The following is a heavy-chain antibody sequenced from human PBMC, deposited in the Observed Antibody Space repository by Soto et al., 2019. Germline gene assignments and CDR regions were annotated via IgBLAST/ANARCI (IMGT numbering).Heavy chain of an antibody. Sequence: GGSLRLSCAAPGFNFNIHALHWIRQAPGEGLEWVAVMSPGGNSQYYADSVKGRFTISRDTSKSTLYLQMTSLRPEDTAVYYCASGVAFYYDTSRYWGQGTLVTVSS. CDR3: ASGVAFYYDTSRY. J-gene: IGHJ4*02. CDR1: GFNFNIHA. CDR2: MSPGGNSQ. V-gene: IGHV3-30-3*01. D-gene: IGHD3-22*01.